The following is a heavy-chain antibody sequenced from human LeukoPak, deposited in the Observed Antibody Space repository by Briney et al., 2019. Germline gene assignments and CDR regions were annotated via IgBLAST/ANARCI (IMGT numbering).Heavy chain of an antibody. J-gene: IGHJ4*02. V-gene: IGHV1-18*01. CDR3: ARDLTHRRNYDNSGYQIVPAF. CDR1: GYIFTNFG. CDR2: ISGYNGNT. Sequence: ASVKVSCKASGYIFTNFGISWVRQARGQGLEWMGWISGYNGNTKYVQKFQGRVTMTTDTSTCTAYMELRSLRSDDTAVYYCARDLTHRRNYDNSGYQIVPAFWGQGTLVTVSS. D-gene: IGHD3-22*01.